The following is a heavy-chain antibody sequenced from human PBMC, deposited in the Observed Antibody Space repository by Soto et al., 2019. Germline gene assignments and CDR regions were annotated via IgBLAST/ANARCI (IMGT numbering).Heavy chain of an antibody. CDR2: IYSSGST. J-gene: IGHJ4*02. D-gene: IGHD3-16*02. CDR3: ARDGGNKDCVWGSDRYFAY. CDR1: GDSISSGDYY. V-gene: IGHV4-31*03. Sequence: QVQLQESGPGLVKPSQTLSLTCTVSGDSISSGDYYWSWIRQHPGKGLEWIGYIYSSGSTYYTPSLKSRVSISADTSKNQFSLKLSSVTAADTAVYYCARDGGNKDCVWGSDRYFAYWGQGTLVTVSS.